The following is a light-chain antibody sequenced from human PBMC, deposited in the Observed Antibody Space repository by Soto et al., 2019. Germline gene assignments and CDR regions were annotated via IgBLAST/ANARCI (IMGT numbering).Light chain of an antibody. Sequence: ALTQPASVSGSPGQSITISCTGTSSDVGNYNLVSWYQQHPDKAPKFIIYEVSKRPSGVSDRFSGSKSGNTASLTISGLQAEDEADYYCCSYAGSSSVLFGGGTKLTVL. CDR3: CSYAGSSSVL. J-gene: IGLJ2*01. CDR1: SSDVGNYNL. CDR2: EVS. V-gene: IGLV2-23*02.